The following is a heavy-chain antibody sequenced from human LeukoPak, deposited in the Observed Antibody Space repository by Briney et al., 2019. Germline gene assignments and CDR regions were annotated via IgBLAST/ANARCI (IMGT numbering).Heavy chain of an antibody. J-gene: IGHJ6*04. D-gene: IGHD3-10*02. CDR2: IKSGGST. V-gene: IGHV3-66*01. CDR1: GFNISSNY. Sequence: SGGSLRLSCVASGFNISSNYINWVRQTPGKVLEWVSVIKSGGSTHYADSVKGRFTISRDDSKNTLYLQMNSLRAEDTAVYYCAELGITMIGGVWGKGTTVTIPS. CDR3: AELGITMIGGV.